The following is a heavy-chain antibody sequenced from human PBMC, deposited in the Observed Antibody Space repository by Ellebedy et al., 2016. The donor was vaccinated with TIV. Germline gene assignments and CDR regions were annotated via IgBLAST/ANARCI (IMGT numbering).Heavy chain of an antibody. J-gene: IGHJ4*02. CDR1: GFTLSDYW. CDR2: MRQDGNEE. D-gene: IGHD3-10*01. CDR3: ARGNPMGSY. Sequence: PGGSLRLSCAASGFTLSDYWMIWVRQAPGKGLEWVANMRQDGNEEYYVDSVTGRFTISRDNAKNLVYLQMNSLRTEDTVLYYCARGNPMGSYWGQGTLVTVSS. V-gene: IGHV3-7*03.